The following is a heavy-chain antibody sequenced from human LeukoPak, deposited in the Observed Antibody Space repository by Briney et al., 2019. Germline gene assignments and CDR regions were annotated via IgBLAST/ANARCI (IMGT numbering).Heavy chain of an antibody. Sequence: SETLSLTCTVSGGSISSYYWSWIRQPPGKGLEWIGYIYYSGSTNYNPSLKSRVTISIYTFKNQFSLRLSSVTSADTAVYYCARGDYNSYYMDVWGKGTTVTVSS. CDR1: GGSISSYY. V-gene: IGHV4-59*01. J-gene: IGHJ6*03. CDR3: ARGDYNSYYMDV. CDR2: IYYSGST. D-gene: IGHD3-16*01.